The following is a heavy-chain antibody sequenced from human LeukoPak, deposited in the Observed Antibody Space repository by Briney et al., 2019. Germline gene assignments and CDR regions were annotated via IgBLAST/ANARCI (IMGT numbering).Heavy chain of an antibody. J-gene: IGHJ4*02. CDR3: ARGSTLNVVVPAAADY. Sequence: ASVKVSCKASGYTFTSYGISWVRQAPGQGLEWMGWISAYNGNTNYAQKLQGRVTMTTDTSTSTAYMELSSLRSEDTAVYYCARGSTLNVVVPAAADYWGQGTLVTVSS. V-gene: IGHV1-18*01. CDR1: GYTFTSYG. CDR2: ISAYNGNT. D-gene: IGHD2-2*01.